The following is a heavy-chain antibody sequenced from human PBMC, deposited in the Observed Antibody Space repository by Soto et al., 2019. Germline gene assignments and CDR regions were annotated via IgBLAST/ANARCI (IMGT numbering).Heavy chain of an antibody. CDR1: GYTFTSYG. J-gene: IGHJ6*02. Sequence: GASVKVSCKAPGYTFTSYGISWVRQAPGQGLEWMGWISAYNGNTNYAQKLQDRVTMTTDTPTSTAYMELRSLRSDDTAVYYCAREGITGTTLVGMDVWGQGTTVTVSS. CDR3: AREGITGTTLVGMDV. CDR2: ISAYNGNT. V-gene: IGHV1-18*04. D-gene: IGHD1-7*01.